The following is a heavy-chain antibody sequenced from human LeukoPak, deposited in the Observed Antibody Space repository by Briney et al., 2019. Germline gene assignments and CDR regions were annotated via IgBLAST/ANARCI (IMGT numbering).Heavy chain of an antibody. V-gene: IGHV6-1*01. CDR2: TYYRTKWYN. CDR3: ARSFYDSSGVAFES. Sequence: SQTLSLTCAISGYSVSSNSAAWNWIRQSPSRGLEWLGRTYYRTKWYNDYAVSVNSRITINPDTSKNQFSLQLNSVTPEDTAVYYCARSFYDSSGVAFESCGQGTLVTVSS. J-gene: IGHJ4*02. D-gene: IGHD3-22*01. CDR1: GYSVSSNSAA.